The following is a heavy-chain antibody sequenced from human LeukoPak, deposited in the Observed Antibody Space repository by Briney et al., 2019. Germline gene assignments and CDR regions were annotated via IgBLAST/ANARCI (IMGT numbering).Heavy chain of an antibody. CDR2: IYYSGST. D-gene: IGHD4-17*01. CDR1: GGSMSSSY. CDR3: ARHDGD. V-gene: IGHV4-59*08. Sequence: SETLSLTCAVSGGSMSSSYWSWIRPPPGKGLEWIGYIYYSGSTNYNPSLKSRVTISVDTSKNQFSLKLTSVTAADTAVYYCARHDGDWGQGTLVTVSS. J-gene: IGHJ4*02.